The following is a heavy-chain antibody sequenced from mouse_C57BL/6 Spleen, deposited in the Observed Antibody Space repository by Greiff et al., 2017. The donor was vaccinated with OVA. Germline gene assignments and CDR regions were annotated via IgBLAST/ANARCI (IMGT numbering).Heavy chain of an antibody. CDR2: IDPSDSYT. V-gene: IGHV1-50*01. CDR3: ARCYGSSYGAMDY. J-gene: IGHJ4*01. CDR1: GYTFTSYW. D-gene: IGHD1-1*01. Sequence: VKLQQPGAELVKPGASVKLSCKASGYTFTSYWMQWVKQRPGQGLEWIGEIDPSDSYTNYNQKFKGKATLTVDTSSSTAYMQLSSLTSEDSAVYYCARCYGSSYGAMDYWGQGTSVTVSS.